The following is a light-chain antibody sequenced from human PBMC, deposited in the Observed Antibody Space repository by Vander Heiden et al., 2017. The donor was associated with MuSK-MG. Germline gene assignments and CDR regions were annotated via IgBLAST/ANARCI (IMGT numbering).Light chain of an antibody. V-gene: IGKV3-11*01. J-gene: IGKJ5*01. Sequence: EIVLTQSPATLSLSPGERATVSCMASQSVSSHLAWYQQKPGQAPRLLIYDASNRATGIPARFSGSGSGTDFTLTISGLEPEDFAVYYCQQRSNWPPITFGQGTRLEIK. CDR1: QSVSSH. CDR3: QQRSNWPPIT. CDR2: DAS.